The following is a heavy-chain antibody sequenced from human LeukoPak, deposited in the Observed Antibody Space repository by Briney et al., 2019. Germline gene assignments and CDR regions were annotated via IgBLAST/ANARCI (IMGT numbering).Heavy chain of an antibody. CDR2: ISYDGSNK. CDR1: GFTFSSYA. CDR3: ERGGGVRAYYFDY. V-gene: IGHV3-30*04. Sequence: GASLRPSYAPSGFTFSSYAMHWVRQAPGKGLGWVAVISYDGSNKYYADSVKDRFTISRDNSKKTLYMQMNSLRAEDTAVYYCERGGGVRAYYFDYWGQGTLVTVSS. J-gene: IGHJ4*02. D-gene: IGHD2-8*02.